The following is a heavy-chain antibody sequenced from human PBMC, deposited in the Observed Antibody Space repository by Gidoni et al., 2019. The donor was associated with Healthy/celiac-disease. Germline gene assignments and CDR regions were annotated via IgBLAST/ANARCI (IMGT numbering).Heavy chain of an antibody. J-gene: IGHJ6*02. CDR2: IYHRGST. CDR3: AREGVVVAATSQGYGMDV. V-gene: IGHV4-4*02. CDR1: GGSISSSNW. Sequence: QVQLQESGPGLVKPSGTLSLTCAVPGGSISSSNWWSWVRQPPGKGLEWIGEIYHRGSTNYNPSHKSRVTISVDKSKNQFSLKLSSVTAADTAVYYCAREGVVVAATSQGYGMDVWGQGTTVTVSS. D-gene: IGHD2-15*01.